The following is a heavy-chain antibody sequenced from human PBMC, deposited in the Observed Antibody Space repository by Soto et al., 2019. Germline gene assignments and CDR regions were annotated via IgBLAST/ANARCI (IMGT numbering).Heavy chain of an antibody. CDR3: ARDRDGAAAGNHYYYYYGMDV. J-gene: IGHJ6*02. CDR1: GGSISSGGYY. CDR2: IYYSGST. D-gene: IGHD6-13*01. Sequence: SSETLSLTCTVSGGSISSGGYYWSWIRQHPGKGLEWIGYIYYSGSTYYNPSLKSRVTISVDTSKNQFSLKLSSVTAADTAVYYCARDRDGAAAGNHYYYYYGMDVWGQGTTVTVSS. V-gene: IGHV4-31*03.